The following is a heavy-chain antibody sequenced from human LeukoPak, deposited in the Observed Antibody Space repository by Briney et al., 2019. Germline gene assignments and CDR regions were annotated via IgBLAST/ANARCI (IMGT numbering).Heavy chain of an antibody. CDR1: GFTVSSNY. V-gene: IGHV3-53*01. CDR2: IYSGGST. CDR3: VRGDQEASEPAFDY. Sequence: PGGSLRLSCAASGFTVSSNYMSWVRQAPGKGLEWVSVIYSGGSTYYADSVKGRFTISRDTAKNSLYLEMNSLRDEDTAMYYCVRGDQEASEPAFDYWGQGTLVTVSS. J-gene: IGHJ4*02. D-gene: IGHD1-14*01.